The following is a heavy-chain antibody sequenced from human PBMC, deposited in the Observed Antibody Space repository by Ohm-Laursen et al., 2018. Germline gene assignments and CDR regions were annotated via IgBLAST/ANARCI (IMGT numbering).Heavy chain of an antibody. V-gene: IGHV1-2*02. CDR1: GYTFTGYY. J-gene: IGHJ5*02. CDR3: ARDIVVVPAATNWFDP. D-gene: IGHD2-2*01. CDR2: INPNSGGT. Sequence: SVKVSCKASGYTFTGYYMHWVRQAPGQGLEWMGWINPNSGGTNYAQKFQGRVTMTRDTSISTAYMELSRLRSDDTAVYYCARDIVVVPAATNWFDPWGQGTLATVSS.